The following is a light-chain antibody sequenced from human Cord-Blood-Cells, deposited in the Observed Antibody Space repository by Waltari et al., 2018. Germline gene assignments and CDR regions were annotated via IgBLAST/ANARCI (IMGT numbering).Light chain of an antibody. J-gene: IGKJ2*01. CDR2: WAS. CDR3: QHYFSAPYT. Sequence: DIVMTQSPDTLAVTLSNRATINYKSSQSVLYSSNNKNYLAWYQQKPGPPPKLRIYWASTRESGVPDLFRRRASGADFTLTSCSLQAEDVAVYYSQHYFSAPYTFGPGTKLEIK. CDR1: QSVLYSSNNKNY. V-gene: IGKV4-1*01.